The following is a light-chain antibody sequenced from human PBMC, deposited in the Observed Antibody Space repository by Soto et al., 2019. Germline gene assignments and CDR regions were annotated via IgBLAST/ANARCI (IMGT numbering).Light chain of an antibody. Sequence: VLTQSPGTLSFSPGDSATLSCRASQSVSSRLAWYQQKTGQAPRLLISGESSRATGIPDRFSGSGSGTDLNLTISRLEPEDFALYYCQKYVTSAITFGQGTRLEIK. V-gene: IGKV3-20*01. CDR3: QKYVTSAIT. CDR1: QSVSSR. J-gene: IGKJ5*01. CDR2: GES.